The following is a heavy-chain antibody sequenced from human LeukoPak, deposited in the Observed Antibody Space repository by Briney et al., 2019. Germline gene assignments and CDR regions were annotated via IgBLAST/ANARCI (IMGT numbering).Heavy chain of an antibody. J-gene: IGHJ6*03. CDR1: GFTFSSYG. Sequence: GGSLRLSCAASGFTFSSYGMSWVRQAPGKGLEWVSAISGSGGSTYYADSVKGRFTISRDNSKNTLYLQMNSLRAEDTAVYYCARDRGYYGSGGPGYYYYYYMDVWGKGTTVTVSS. D-gene: IGHD3-10*01. V-gene: IGHV3-23*01. CDR2: ISGSGGST. CDR3: ARDRGYYGSGGPGYYYYYYMDV.